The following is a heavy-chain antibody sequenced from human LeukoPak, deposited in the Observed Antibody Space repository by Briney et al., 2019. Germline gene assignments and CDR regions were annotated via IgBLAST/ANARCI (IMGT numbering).Heavy chain of an antibody. CDR1: GGTFSGYY. CDR3: ARLSVIVGSTLEYYYYHMDV. CDR2: SNDSGGT. J-gene: IGHJ6*03. V-gene: IGHV4-34*01. D-gene: IGHD1-26*01. Sequence: SETLSLTCAVYGGTFSGYYWSWIRQPPGKRLEWVGESNDSGGTNYNPSLKSRVTISADKSKNQVSLKLTSVTAADTAVYYCARLSVIVGSTLEYYYYHMDVWGQGTTVTVSS.